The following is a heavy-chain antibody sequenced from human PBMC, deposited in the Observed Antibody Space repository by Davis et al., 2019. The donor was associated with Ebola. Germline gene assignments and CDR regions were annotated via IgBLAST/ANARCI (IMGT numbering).Heavy chain of an antibody. V-gene: IGHV4-59*01. CDR1: GGSITTYH. CDR3: AGYYGGEGGRGP. J-gene: IGHJ5*02. D-gene: IGHD4-23*01. CDR2: IDDSGYG. Sequence: PLETLSLTCSVSGGSITTYHRIWIRQPPGKGLEWIGQIDDSGYGNYNPSLKSRVTISKDTSRNQFSLTLTSVTAADTAVYYCAGYYGGEGGRGPWGQGTLVTVSS.